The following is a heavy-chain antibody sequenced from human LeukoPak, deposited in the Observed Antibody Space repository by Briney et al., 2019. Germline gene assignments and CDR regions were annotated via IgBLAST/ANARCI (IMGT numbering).Heavy chain of an antibody. J-gene: IGHJ3*01. CDR3: ARDLVTVTKGFVL. Sequence: SETLSLTCAVSADSFSSHYWTWIRQSPGKGLEWIGYISYIGSTNYNPSLKSRVTFSIDTSKNQFSLKLRSVTAADTAVYYCARDLVTVTKGFVLGGQGTMVSVSS. D-gene: IGHD4-17*01. CDR1: ADSFSSHY. CDR2: ISYIGST. V-gene: IGHV4-59*11.